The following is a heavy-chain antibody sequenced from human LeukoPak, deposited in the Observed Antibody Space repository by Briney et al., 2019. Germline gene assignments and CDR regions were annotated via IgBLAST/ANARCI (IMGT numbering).Heavy chain of an antibody. CDR1: GXSVSSNSAS. J-gene: IGHJ4*02. Sequence: SQTLSLTCAISGXSVSSNSASWHSIRQSPSRGLEWLGRTYYRSKWYNDYAVSVKSRITINPDTSKNQFSLQLNSVSPEDTAVHYCVRLVFGAGTTNWGQGTLVTVST. V-gene: IGHV6-1*01. CDR2: TYYRSKWYN. D-gene: IGHD1-7*01. CDR3: VRLVFGAGTTN.